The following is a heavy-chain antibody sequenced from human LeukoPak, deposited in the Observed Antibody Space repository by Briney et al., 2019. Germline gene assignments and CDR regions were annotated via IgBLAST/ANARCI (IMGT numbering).Heavy chain of an antibody. D-gene: IGHD3/OR15-3a*01. CDR1: GGSISSYY. J-gene: IGHJ4*02. Sequence: SETLSLTCTVSGGSISSYYWSWIRPPPGKGLEWIGYIYYSGSTNYNPSLKSRVTISVDTSKNQFSLRLTSVTAADTAVYYCARQTGSGLFILPGGQGTLVTVSS. V-gene: IGHV4-59*08. CDR3: ARQTGSGLFILP. CDR2: IYYSGST.